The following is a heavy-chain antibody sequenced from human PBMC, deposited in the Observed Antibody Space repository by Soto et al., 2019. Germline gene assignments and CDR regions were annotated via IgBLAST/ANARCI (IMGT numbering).Heavy chain of an antibody. Sequence: GVSLRLSCAASGFTFSSYAMSWVRQAPGKGLEWVSAISGSGGSTYYADSVKGRFTISRDNSKNTLYLQMNSLRAEDTAVYYCAKDPLDFWSGYDFDDWGQGTLVTVSS. J-gene: IGHJ4*02. CDR3: AKDPLDFWSGYDFDD. D-gene: IGHD3-3*01. CDR2: ISGSGGST. V-gene: IGHV3-23*01. CDR1: GFTFSSYA.